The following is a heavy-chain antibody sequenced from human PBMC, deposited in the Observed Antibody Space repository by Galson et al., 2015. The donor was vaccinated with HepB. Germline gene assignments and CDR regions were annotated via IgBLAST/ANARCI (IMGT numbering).Heavy chain of an antibody. D-gene: IGHD3-16*02. Sequence: SLRLSCAASGFTFSRNHMSWVRQAPGEGLEWVANINQDGSGKLYVDSVKGRFIISRDNAKNSLYLQMSSLRAEDTAVYYCVKSSVLWGFIEMSDYWGQGTLVTVSS. J-gene: IGHJ4*02. V-gene: IGHV3-7*01. CDR1: GFTFSRNH. CDR2: INQDGSGK. CDR3: VKSSVLWGFIEMSDY.